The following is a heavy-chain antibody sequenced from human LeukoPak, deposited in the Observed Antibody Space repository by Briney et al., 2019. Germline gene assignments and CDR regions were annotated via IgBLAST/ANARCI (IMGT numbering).Heavy chain of an antibody. CDR2: INHGGST. V-gene: IGHV4-39*07. Sequence: PSETLSLTCTVSGGSISGSISSSSYYWGWIHQPPGKGLEWIGEINHGGSTNYNPSLKSRVIISVDTSKNQFSLKLSSVTAADTAVYYCARGRGYWDYGLGSYKQSNFDYWGQGTLVTVSS. J-gene: IGHJ4*02. D-gene: IGHD3-10*01. CDR3: ARGRGYWDYGLGSYKQSNFDY. CDR1: GGSISGSISSSSYY.